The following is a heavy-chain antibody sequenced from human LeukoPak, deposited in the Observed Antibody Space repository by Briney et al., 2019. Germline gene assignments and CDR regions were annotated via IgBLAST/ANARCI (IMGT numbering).Heavy chain of an antibody. J-gene: IGHJ4*02. CDR2: IYYSGST. CDR3: ARGRIAAPAYYFDY. V-gene: IGHV4-31*11. Sequence: PSETLSLTCAVSGGSISSGGYYWSWIRQHPGKGLEWVGYIYYSGSTYYNPSLKSRVTISVDTSKNQFSLKLSSVTAADTAVYYCARGRIAAPAYYFDYWGQGTLVTVSS. CDR1: GGSISSGGYY. D-gene: IGHD6-6*01.